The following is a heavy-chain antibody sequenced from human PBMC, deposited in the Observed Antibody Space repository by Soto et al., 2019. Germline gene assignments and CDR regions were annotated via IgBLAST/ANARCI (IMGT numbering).Heavy chain of an antibody. Sequence: GGSLRLSCAASGFTFSFYPMSWVRQAPRKGLEWVSSISSSSSYIYYADSVKGRFTISRDNAKNSLYLQMNSLRAEDTAVYYCARDREMATNYYYYYGMDVWGQGTKVTVYS. D-gene: IGHD5-12*01. CDR3: ARDREMATNYYYYYGMDV. CDR2: ISSSSSYI. J-gene: IGHJ6*02. V-gene: IGHV3-21*01. CDR1: GFTFSFYP.